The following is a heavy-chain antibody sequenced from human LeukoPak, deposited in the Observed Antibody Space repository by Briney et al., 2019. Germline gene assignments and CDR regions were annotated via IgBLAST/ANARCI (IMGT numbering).Heavy chain of an antibody. Sequence: GGSLRLSCAAPGFTFSSYAMHWVRQAPGKGLEWVAVISYDGSNKYYADSVKGRFTISRDNSKNTLYLQMNSLRAEDTAVYYCAKIELMTQTTVTTILDYWGQGTLVTVSS. CDR3: AKIELMTQTTVTTILDY. CDR1: GFTFSSYA. CDR2: ISYDGSNK. J-gene: IGHJ4*02. V-gene: IGHV3-30*18. D-gene: IGHD4-17*01.